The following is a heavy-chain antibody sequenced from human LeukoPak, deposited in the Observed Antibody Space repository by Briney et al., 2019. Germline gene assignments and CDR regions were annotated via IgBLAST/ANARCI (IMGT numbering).Heavy chain of an antibody. D-gene: IGHD1-14*01. CDR3: ANKPAGFDP. Sequence: GGPLNPSGPASGFPFTAISITWFRQAPGKGLEWVSTVTNSGGSTYYADSVKGRFTISRDNSKNTLYLQMNSLRAEDTAVYYCANKPAGFDPWGQGTLVTVSS. V-gene: IGHV3-23*01. J-gene: IGHJ5*02. CDR1: GFPFTAIS. CDR2: VTNSGGST.